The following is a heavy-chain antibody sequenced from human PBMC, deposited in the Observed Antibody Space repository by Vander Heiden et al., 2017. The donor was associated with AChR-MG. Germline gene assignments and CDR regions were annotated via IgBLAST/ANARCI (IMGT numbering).Heavy chain of an antibody. D-gene: IGHD6-19*01. J-gene: IGHJ6*03. CDR2: IIPIFGTA. CDR1: GGTFSSYA. CDR3: ARTRAGYSSGWYYDYMDV. V-gene: IGHV1-69*06. Sequence: QVQLVQSGAEVKKPGSSVKVSCKASGGTFSSYAISWVRQAPGQGLEWMGGIIPIFGTANYAQKFQGRVTITADKSTSTAYMELSSLRSEDTAVYYCARTRAGYSSGWYYDYMDVWGKGTTVTVSS.